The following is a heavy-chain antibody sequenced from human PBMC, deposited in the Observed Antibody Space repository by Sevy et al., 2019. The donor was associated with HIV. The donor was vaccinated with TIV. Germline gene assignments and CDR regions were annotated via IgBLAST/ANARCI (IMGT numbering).Heavy chain of an antibody. V-gene: IGHV1-2*02. Sequence: ASVKVSCRASGYTFTEYYLHWVRQAPGQGLEWMGWINPNNGGTEYAQRFQGRVAMTRDTSISTVYMELSRLRSDDTAVYYCARASHVSGSYPNDYWGQGTLVTVSS. CDR3: ARASHVSGSYPNDY. J-gene: IGHJ4*02. CDR1: GYTFTEYY. D-gene: IGHD3-10*01. CDR2: INPNNGGT.